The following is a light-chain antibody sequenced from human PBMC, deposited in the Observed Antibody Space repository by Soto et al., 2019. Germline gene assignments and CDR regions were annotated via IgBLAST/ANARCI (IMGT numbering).Light chain of an antibody. CDR2: QTS. Sequence: EIVLTQSPATLSSFPGDRVTLSCRASQYINTRLAWYQHRPGQAPRLLIYQTSIRAAGIPARFSASGSGTDFTLTISDVQPEDFAVYFCQQYDVSPITFGLGTRLEIK. CDR3: QQYDVSPIT. J-gene: IGKJ5*01. CDR1: QYINTR. V-gene: IGKV3D-11*03.